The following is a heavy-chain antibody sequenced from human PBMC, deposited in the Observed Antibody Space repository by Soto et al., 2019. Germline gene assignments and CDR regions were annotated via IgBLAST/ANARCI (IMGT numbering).Heavy chain of an antibody. Sequence: GASVKVSCKASGYTFTSYDINWVRQATGQGLEWMGWMNPNSGNTGYAQKFQGRVTMTRNTSISTAYMELSSLRSEDTAVYYCARGFSRGWHLIKNCFAPWGKGTLVTVPS. J-gene: IGHJ5*02. CDR3: ARGFSRGWHLIKNCFAP. D-gene: IGHD6-19*01. CDR1: GYTFTSYD. CDR2: MNPNSGNT. V-gene: IGHV1-8*01.